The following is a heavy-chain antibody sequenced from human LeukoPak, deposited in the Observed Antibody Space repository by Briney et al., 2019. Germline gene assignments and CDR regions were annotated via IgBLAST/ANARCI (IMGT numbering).Heavy chain of an antibody. V-gene: IGHV4-59*01. CDR3: ARGRVGSSWYRGSRDYYYYMDV. J-gene: IGHJ6*03. CDR2: IYYSGST. D-gene: IGHD6-13*01. CDR1: GGSISGYY. Sequence: SETLSLTCTVSGGSISGYYWSWIRQPPGKGLEWIGYIYYSGSTNYNPSLKSRVTISVDTSKNQFSLKLSSVTAADTAVYYCARGRVGSSWYRGSRDYYYYMDVWGKGTTVTVSS.